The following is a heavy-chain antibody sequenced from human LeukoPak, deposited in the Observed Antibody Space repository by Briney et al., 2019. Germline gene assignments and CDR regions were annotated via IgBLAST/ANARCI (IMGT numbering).Heavy chain of an antibody. V-gene: IGHV4-39*07. J-gene: IGHJ4*02. D-gene: IGHD2-21*02. CDR2: IYYSGST. CDR3: ARCGGDCYGWAG. CDR1: GGSISSSSYY. Sequence: ASETLSLTCTVSGGSISSSSYYWGWIRQPPGKGLEWIGSIYYSGSTYYNPSLKSRVTISVDTSKNQFSLKLSSVTAADTAVYYCARCGGDCYGWAGWGQGTLVTVSS.